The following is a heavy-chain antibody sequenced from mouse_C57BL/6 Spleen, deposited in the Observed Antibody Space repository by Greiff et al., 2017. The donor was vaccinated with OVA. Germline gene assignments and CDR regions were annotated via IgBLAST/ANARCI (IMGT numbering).Heavy chain of an antibody. CDR2: ISYDGST. V-gene: IGHV3-6*01. J-gene: IGHJ2*01. D-gene: IGHD2-3*01. Sequence: EVQRVESGPGLVKPSQSLSLTCSVTGYSITSGYYWNWIRQFPGNKLEWMGYISYDGSTNYNPSLKNRISITRDTSKNQFFLKLNSVTTEDTATNYCARGDGPLFDYWGQGTTLTVSS. CDR3: ARGDGPLFDY. CDR1: GYSITSGYY.